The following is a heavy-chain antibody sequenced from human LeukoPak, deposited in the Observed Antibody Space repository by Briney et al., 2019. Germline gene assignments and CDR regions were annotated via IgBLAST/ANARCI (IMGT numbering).Heavy chain of an antibody. Sequence: PGGSLRLSCLASGFTFSIYAMDWVRQAPGQGLKWVSAVGTGADTYYADSVRGRFTISRDNSKNTLYLHMNGLRVEDTAIYYCARDERWIQFNYWGQGTLVTVSS. J-gene: IGHJ4*02. CDR3: ARDERWIQFNY. D-gene: IGHD5-18*01. V-gene: IGHV3-23*01. CDR1: GFTFSIYA. CDR2: VGTGADT.